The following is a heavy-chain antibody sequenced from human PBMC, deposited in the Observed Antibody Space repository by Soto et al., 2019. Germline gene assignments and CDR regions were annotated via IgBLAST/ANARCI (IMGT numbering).Heavy chain of an antibody. V-gene: IGHV3-66*01. Sequence: GGSLRLSCAASGFTFSSKYMSWVRQAPGKGLEWVSLIQSGGPTYYADSVKGRFTISRDTSENTVHLQMDSLRAEDTAVYYCARDDVLCEGGRCYGVPLDVGGKGTPVTVSS. CDR1: GFTFSSKY. D-gene: IGHD2-15*01. CDR2: IQSGGPT. J-gene: IGHJ6*04. CDR3: ARDDVLCEGGRCYGVPLDV.